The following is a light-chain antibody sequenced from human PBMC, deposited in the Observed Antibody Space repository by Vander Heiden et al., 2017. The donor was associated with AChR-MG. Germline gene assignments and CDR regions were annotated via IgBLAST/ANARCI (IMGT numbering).Light chain of an antibody. CDR2: RNN. J-gene: IGLJ2*01. Sequence: QSVLTRPPSASGTPGQRVTISCSGSSSNIGSNYVYWYQQLPGTAPKLLIYRNNQRPSGVPDRFSGSKSGTSASLAISGLRSEDEADYYCAAWDDSLSGYVVFGGGTKLTGL. CDR3: AAWDDSLSGYVV. V-gene: IGLV1-47*01. CDR1: SSNIGSNY.